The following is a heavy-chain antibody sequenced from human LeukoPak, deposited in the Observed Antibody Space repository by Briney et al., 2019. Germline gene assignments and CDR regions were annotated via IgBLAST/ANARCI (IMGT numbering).Heavy chain of an antibody. J-gene: IGHJ5*02. CDR2: ISYDGSNK. D-gene: IGHD4-17*01. V-gene: IGHV3-30-3*01. CDR1: GFTFSSYA. Sequence: GGSLRLSCAASGFTFSSYAMHWVRQAPGKGLEWVAVISYDGSNKYYADSVKGRFTISRDNSKNTLYLQMNSLRDEDTAVYYCARDRYGDYVGNWFDPWGQGTLVTVSS. CDR3: ARDRYGDYVGNWFDP.